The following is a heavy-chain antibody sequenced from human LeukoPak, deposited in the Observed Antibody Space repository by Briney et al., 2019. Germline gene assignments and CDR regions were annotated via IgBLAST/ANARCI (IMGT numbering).Heavy chain of an antibody. V-gene: IGHV3-15*01. J-gene: IGHJ6*04. CDR1: GFTFSNAW. CDR3: TTVHGKFKEFFARDV. D-gene: IGHD3-10*01. Sequence: GGSLRLSCAASGFTFSNAWMSWVRQAPGKGLEWVGRIKSKTDGGTTDYAAPVKGRFTISRVDSKNTLYLQMNSLKTEDTAVYYCTTVHGKFKEFFARDVWGKGTTVTVSS. CDR2: IKSKTDGGTT.